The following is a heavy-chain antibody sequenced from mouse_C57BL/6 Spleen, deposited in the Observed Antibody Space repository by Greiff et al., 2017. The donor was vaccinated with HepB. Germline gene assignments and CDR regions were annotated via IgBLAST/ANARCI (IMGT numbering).Heavy chain of an antibody. CDR2: ISSGSSTI. D-gene: IGHD1-1*01. CDR1: GFTFSDYG. CDR3: ARGSNYFDY. J-gene: IGHJ2*01. V-gene: IGHV5-17*01. Sequence: DVKLVDSGGGLVKPGGSLKLSCAASGFTFSDYGMHWVRQAPEKGLEWVAYISSGSSTIYYADTVKGRFTISRDNAKNTLFLQMTSLRSEDTAMYYCARGSNYFDYWGQGTTLTVSS.